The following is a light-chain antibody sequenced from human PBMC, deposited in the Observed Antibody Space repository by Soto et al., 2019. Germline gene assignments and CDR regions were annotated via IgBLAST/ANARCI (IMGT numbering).Light chain of an antibody. Sequence: EIVLTQSPATLSLSPGERATLSCRASQSVSSYLAWYQQKTGQAPRLLIYYASNRATGILARFSGSGSWTEFTLIISSREPEDFVVYYCQQHSNWPAYTFGQGTKLEIK. CDR2: YAS. V-gene: IGKV3-11*01. CDR3: QQHSNWPAYT. CDR1: QSVSSY. J-gene: IGKJ2*01.